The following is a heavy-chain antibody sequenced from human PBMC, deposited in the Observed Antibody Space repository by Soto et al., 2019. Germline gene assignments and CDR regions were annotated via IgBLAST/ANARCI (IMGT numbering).Heavy chain of an antibody. Sequence: QVQLVESGGGVVQPGRSLRLSCAASGFTFSLYGIHWVRQAPGKGLEWVALISDDGSNQYFADSVKGRFTISRDNSNNTLCLSMHSLRPEDTAVYFCANDWCYGDYVFDLWGQGTLVTVSS. J-gene: IGHJ4*02. CDR3: ANDWCYGDYVFDL. V-gene: IGHV3-30*18. CDR1: GFTFSLYG. D-gene: IGHD4-17*01. CDR2: ISDDGSNQ.